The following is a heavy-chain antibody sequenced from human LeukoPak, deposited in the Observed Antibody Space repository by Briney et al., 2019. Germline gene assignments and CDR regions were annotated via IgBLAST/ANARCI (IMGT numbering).Heavy chain of an antibody. CDR1: GFTFSNSW. V-gene: IGHV3-15*01. J-gene: IGHJ4*02. Sequence: GGSLRLSCAASGFTFSNSWVSWVRQAPGKGLEWVGGIRSKSDGGTTDYAAPVKGRFTSSRDDSTNTLYMQMNSLKNADTSVYYCPTDRLRYYDYVWGSYRFLGYWGQGTLVTVPS. D-gene: IGHD3-16*02. CDR2: IRSKSDGGTT. CDR3: PTDRLRYYDYVWGSYRFLGY.